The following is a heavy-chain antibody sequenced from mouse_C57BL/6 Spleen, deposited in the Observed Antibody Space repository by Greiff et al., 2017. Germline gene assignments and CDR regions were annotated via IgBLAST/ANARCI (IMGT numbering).Heavy chain of an antibody. D-gene: IGHD4-1*01. CDR3: ASGWDEAWFAY. V-gene: IGHV1-64*01. J-gene: IGHJ3*01. CDR1: GYTFTSYW. Sequence: QVQLQQPGAELVKPGASVKLSCKASGYTFTSYWMHWVKQGPGQGLEWIGMIHPNSGSTNYNEKFKSKSTLTVDKSSSTAYMQLSSLTSEDSAVYCCASGWDEAWFAYWGQGTLVTVSA. CDR2: IHPNSGST.